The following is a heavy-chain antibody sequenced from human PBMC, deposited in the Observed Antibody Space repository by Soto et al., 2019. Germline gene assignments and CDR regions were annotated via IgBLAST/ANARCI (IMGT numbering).Heavy chain of an antibody. CDR3: ASQGSNDVWFDH. Sequence: GGSLRLSCAASGFTFSSYGMHWVRQAPGKGLEWVAVIWYDGSNKYYADSVKGRFTISRDNSKNTLYLQMNSLRAEDTAVYYCASQGSNDVWFDHWGQGNLVTVSS. CDR2: IWYDGSNK. V-gene: IGHV3-33*01. D-gene: IGHD4-4*01. J-gene: IGHJ5*02. CDR1: GFTFSSYG.